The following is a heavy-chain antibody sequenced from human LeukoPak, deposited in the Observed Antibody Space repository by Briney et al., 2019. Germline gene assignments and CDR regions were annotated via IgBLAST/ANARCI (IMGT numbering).Heavy chain of an antibody. Sequence: SETLSLTCNVSGGSINSSSYYWGWIRQSPGKGLEWIGSIYYRGRTYYNPSLKSRVTISVDTSKNQFSLKLSSVTAADTAVYYCARPRHSGWSHDAFDIWGQGTMVTVSS. CDR1: GGSINSSSYY. CDR3: ARPRHSGWSHDAFDI. J-gene: IGHJ3*02. V-gene: IGHV4-39*07. CDR2: IYYRGRT. D-gene: IGHD6-19*01.